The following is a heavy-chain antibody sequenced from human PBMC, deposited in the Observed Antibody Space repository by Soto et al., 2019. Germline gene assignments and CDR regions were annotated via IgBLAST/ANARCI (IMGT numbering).Heavy chain of an antibody. CDR2: ISPMFGAA. CDR3: AREVQVHTPAFVY. Sequence: QVQLVQSGAEMKKPGSSVKVSCQSSGGTFNTYAMNWVRQAPGQGPEWMGDISPMFGAANYAPKFQGRGTITADASTGTSYMQSSSLTSEDTALYFCAREVQVHTPAFVYWGQGTLVTVSS. J-gene: IGHJ4*02. CDR1: GGTFNTYA. V-gene: IGHV1-69*19. D-gene: IGHD3-10*01.